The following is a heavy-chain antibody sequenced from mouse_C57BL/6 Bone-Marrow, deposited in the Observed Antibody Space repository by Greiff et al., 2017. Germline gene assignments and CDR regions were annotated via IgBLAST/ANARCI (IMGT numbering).Heavy chain of an antibody. CDR1: GYSFTDYN. Sequence: LVESGPELVKPGASVKISCKASGYSFTDYNMNWVKQSNGKSLEWIGVINPNYGTTSYNQKFKGKATLTVDQSSSTAYMQLNSLTSEDSAVYYCSFITTVVADWYFDVWGTGTTVTVSS. CDR2: INPNYGTT. V-gene: IGHV1-39*01. J-gene: IGHJ1*03. CDR3: SFITTVVADWYFDV. D-gene: IGHD1-1*01.